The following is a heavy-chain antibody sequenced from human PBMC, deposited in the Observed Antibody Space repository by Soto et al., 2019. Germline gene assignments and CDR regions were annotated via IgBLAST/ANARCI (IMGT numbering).Heavy chain of an antibody. J-gene: IGHJ1*01. CDR1: GFTFNSYG. CDR2: LAYHGRNE. D-gene: IGHD2-2*01. CDR3: AKSYWPSINAVLTSAIDH. V-gene: IGHV3-30*18. Sequence: PXGSLRLSCAASGFTFNSYGMYWIRQAPGKGLEWVAGLAYHGRNEYYAHSVKGRFTTSRDNSNSTLFLQMNSLRPEDTAVYYCAKSYWPSINAVLTSAIDHWGRGSLVTVSS.